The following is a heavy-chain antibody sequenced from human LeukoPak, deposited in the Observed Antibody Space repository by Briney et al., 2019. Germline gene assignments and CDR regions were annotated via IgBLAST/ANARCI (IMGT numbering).Heavy chain of an antibody. CDR1: GFTFSSYA. CDR2: ISYDGSNK. J-gene: IGHJ4*02. V-gene: IGHV3-30-3*01. Sequence: GRSLRLSCAASGFTFSSYAMHWVRQAPGKGLEWVAVISYDGSNKYYADSVKGRFTISRDNSKNTLYLQMNSLRAEDTAVYYCARADLYCGGDCLDYWGQGTLVTVSS. CDR3: ARADLYCGGDCLDY. D-gene: IGHD2-21*02.